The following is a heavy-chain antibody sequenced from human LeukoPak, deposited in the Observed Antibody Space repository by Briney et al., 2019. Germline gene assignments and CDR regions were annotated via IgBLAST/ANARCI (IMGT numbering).Heavy chain of an antibody. Sequence: GGSLRLSCAVSGFTFSSYAMSWVRQAPGKGLEWVSAISGSGGSTYYADSVKGRFTISRDNSKNTLYLQMNSLRAEDTAVYYCAKLAMVNHQLLRNRVGPFDYWGQGTLVTVSS. D-gene: IGHD2-2*01. V-gene: IGHV3-23*01. CDR2: ISGSGGST. CDR1: GFTFSSYA. J-gene: IGHJ4*02. CDR3: AKLAMVNHQLLRNRVGPFDY.